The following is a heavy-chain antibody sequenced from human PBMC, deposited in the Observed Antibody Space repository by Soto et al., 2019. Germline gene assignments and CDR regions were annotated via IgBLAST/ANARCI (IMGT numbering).Heavy chain of an antibody. Sequence: QVQLQESGPGLVKPSQTLSLTCTVSGGSISSGGYYWSWIRQHPGKGLEWIGYIYYSGSTYYNPSLNSRVTISVDTSKNQFSLKLSSVTAADTAVYYCARVEQWLVRRHGMDVWGQGTTVTVSS. CDR1: GGSISSGGYY. V-gene: IGHV4-31*03. CDR3: ARVEQWLVRRHGMDV. J-gene: IGHJ6*02. D-gene: IGHD6-19*01. CDR2: IYYSGST.